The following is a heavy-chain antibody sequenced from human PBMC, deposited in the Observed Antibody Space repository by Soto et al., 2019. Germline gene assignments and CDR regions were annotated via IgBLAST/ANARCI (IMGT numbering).Heavy chain of an antibody. CDR1: GGTFGSYA. CDR2: IIPIPGTA. CDR3: ARSQGSSTSLEIYYYYYYGMDV. Sequence: QVPLVQSGAEVKKPGSSVKVSCKASGGTFGSYAISWVRQAPGQGLEWMGGIIPIPGTANYAQKFQGRVTIAADESTSTAYMELSSLRSEDTAVYYCARSQGSSTSLEIYYYYYYGMDVWGQGTRVTVSS. D-gene: IGHD2-2*01. J-gene: IGHJ6*02. V-gene: IGHV1-69*01.